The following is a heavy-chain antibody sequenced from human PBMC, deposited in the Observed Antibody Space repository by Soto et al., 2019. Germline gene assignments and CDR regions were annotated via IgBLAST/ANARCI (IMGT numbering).Heavy chain of an antibody. CDR3: ARDGIQLWMSGWYRFDP. D-gene: IGHD5-18*01. V-gene: IGHV4-30-4*01. CDR2: IYSTGSS. CDR1: GGSISSGNYY. Sequence: SETLSLTCTVAGGSISSGNYYWSWIRQSPGKGLEWIGYIYSTGSSYYNPSLRSRVSMPVDTSKNQFSLNLSSVTAADTAVYFCARDGIQLWMSGWYRFDPWGQGTLVTVSS. J-gene: IGHJ5*02.